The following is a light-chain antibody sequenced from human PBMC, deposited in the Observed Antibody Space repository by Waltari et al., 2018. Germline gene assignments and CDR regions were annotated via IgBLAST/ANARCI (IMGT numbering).Light chain of an antibody. J-gene: IGLJ3*02. V-gene: IGLV2-14*01. CDR1: SSDVGGYNY. Sequence: QSALTQPASVSGSPGQSITISCTGTSSDVGGYNYVSWYQQHPGKAPNLLIYEVSNRPSVASNRFSGSRSGNTASLTISGLQAEDEADYYCRSYTSSSTRVFGGGTKLTVL. CDR3: RSYTSSSTRV. CDR2: EVS.